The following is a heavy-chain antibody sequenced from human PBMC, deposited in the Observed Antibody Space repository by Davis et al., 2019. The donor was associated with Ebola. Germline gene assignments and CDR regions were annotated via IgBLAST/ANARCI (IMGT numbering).Heavy chain of an antibody. CDR3: ARDRLYDFWSGYSDY. CDR2: IIPIFGTA. D-gene: IGHD3-3*01. Sequence: AASVKVSCKASGGTFSSYAISWVRQAPGQGLEWMGGIIPIFGTANYAQKFQGRVTITADESTSTAYMELSSLRSEDTAVYYCARDRLYDFWSGYSDYWGQGTLVTVSS. CDR1: GGTFSSYA. J-gene: IGHJ4*02. V-gene: IGHV1-69*13.